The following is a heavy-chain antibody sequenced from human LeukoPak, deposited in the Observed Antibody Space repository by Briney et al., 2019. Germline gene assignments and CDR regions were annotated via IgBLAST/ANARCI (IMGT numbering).Heavy chain of an antibody. Sequence: GGPLRLSCASSGFTFSYYSMNWVRQPPGKGLEWISSIGSSSSHIYYAASVKGRFTISRDNSKNSLHLQMNSLRAEDTAVYYCARDQDSSSSGFDYWGQGTLVTVSS. J-gene: IGHJ4*02. D-gene: IGHD6-6*01. V-gene: IGHV3-21*01. CDR3: ARDQDSSSSGFDY. CDR2: IGSSSSHI. CDR1: GFTFSYYS.